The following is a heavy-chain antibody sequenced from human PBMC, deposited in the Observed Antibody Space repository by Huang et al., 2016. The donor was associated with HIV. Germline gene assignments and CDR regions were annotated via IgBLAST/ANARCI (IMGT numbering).Heavy chain of an antibody. CDR1: EDNVSGHSVT. J-gene: IGHJ4*02. CDR2: TYYMSKWYN. D-gene: IGHD3-22*01. V-gene: IGHV6-1*01. Sequence: QLQQSGPGLLKPSQTLSLTCAISEDNVSGHSVTWHWIRQSQSRGLEWMGRTYYMSKWYNYYAQSVKSRMNIDTDTSKNQFSLQLKSVVPEDTAVYFCARGHDFYYDRRGYSFDYWGQGSLVTVSS. CDR3: ARGHDFYYDRRGYSFDY.